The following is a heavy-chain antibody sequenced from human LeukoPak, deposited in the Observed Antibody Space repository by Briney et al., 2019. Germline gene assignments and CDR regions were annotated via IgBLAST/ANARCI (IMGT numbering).Heavy chain of an antibody. D-gene: IGHD6-13*01. Sequence: PSETLSLTCTVSGYSISSGYYWGWIRQPPGKGLEWIGSIYHSGSTYYNPSLKSRVTISVDTSKNQFSLKLNSVTAADTAVYYCAREVRYSSSWYQAQSPNYYYYYYMDVWGKGTTVTVSS. V-gene: IGHV4-38-2*02. CDR2: IYHSGST. J-gene: IGHJ6*03. CDR3: AREVRYSSSWYQAQSPNYYYYYYMDV. CDR1: GYSISSGYY.